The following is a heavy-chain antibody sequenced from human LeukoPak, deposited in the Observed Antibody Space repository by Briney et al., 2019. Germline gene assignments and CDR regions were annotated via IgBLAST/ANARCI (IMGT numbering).Heavy chain of an antibody. V-gene: IGHV3-15*07. D-gene: IGHD2-8*01. CDR3: AKNAAGIVLMIYAPLDS. CDR1: GFTFSNAW. J-gene: IGHJ4*02. Sequence: PGGSLRLSCAASGFTFSNAWMNWVRQAPGKGLEWVGRIKSKTDGGTTDYAAPVKGRFTITRDDSKNTLYLQMNSLKTEDTAVYYCAKNAAGIVLMIYAPLDSWGQGTLVTVSS. CDR2: IKSKTDGGTT.